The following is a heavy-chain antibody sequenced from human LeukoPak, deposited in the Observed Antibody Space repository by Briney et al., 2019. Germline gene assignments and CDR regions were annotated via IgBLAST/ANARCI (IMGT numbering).Heavy chain of an antibody. CDR2: ISSSSSYI. D-gene: IGHD6-13*01. J-gene: IGHJ6*02. V-gene: IGHV3-21*04. CDR1: EFTFSSYS. CDR3: ANHALRIAAAGPYGMDV. Sequence: GGSLRLSCAASEFTFSSYSMNWVRQAPGKGLEWVSSISSSSSYIYYADSVKGRFTISRDNAKNTLYLQMNSLRAEDTAVYYCANHALRIAAAGPYGMDVWGQGTTVTVSS.